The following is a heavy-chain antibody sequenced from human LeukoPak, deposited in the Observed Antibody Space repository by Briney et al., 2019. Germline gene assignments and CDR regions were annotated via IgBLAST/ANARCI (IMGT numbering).Heavy chain of an antibody. D-gene: IGHD2-2*01. J-gene: IGHJ5*02. CDR1: GYTFTGYY. CDR2: INPNSGGT. V-gene: IGHV1-2*02. CDR3: AKDPRNTGNQLLWKWWFDP. Sequence: ASVKVSCKASGYTFTGYYMHWVRQAPGQGLEWMGWINPNSGGTNYAQKFQGRVTMTRDASISTAYMELSRLRSDDTAIYYCAKDPRNTGNQLLWKWWFDPWGQGTLVTVSS.